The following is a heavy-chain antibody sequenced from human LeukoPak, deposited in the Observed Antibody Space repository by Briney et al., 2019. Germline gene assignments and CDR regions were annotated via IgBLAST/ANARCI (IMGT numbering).Heavy chain of an antibody. J-gene: IGHJ4*02. V-gene: IGHV3-33*06. CDR3: AKGSLGYSSSPDY. D-gene: IGHD6-6*01. Sequence: GGSLRLSCAASGFTFSSYDMHWVRQAPGKGLEWVAVIWYDGSNKYYADSVKGRFTISRDNSKNTLYLQMNSLRAEDTAVYYCAKGSLGYSSSPDYWGQGTLVTVSS. CDR2: IWYDGSNK. CDR1: GFTFSSYD.